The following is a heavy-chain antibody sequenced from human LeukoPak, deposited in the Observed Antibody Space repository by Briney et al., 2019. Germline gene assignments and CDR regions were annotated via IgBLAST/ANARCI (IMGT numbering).Heavy chain of an antibody. J-gene: IGHJ4*02. D-gene: IGHD1-26*01. CDR2: INGDGSST. CDR1: GFTLSSNW. Sequence: GGSLRLSCAASGFTLSSNWMHWVRQAPGKGLVWVSRINGDGSSTSYADSVKGRFTISRDNAKNTLYLQMNSLRAEDTAVYYCARDRGSTEFDYWGQGTLVTVSS. V-gene: IGHV3-74*01. CDR3: ARDRGSTEFDY.